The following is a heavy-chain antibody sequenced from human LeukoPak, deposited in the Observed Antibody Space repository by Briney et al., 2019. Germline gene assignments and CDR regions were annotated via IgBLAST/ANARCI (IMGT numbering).Heavy chain of an antibody. CDR1: GYTFTGYY. V-gene: IGHV1-2*02. CDR2: INPNSGGT. CDR3: ARARERYYDSSGQLD. D-gene: IGHD3-22*01. Sequence: GASVKVSCKASGYTFTGYYMHWVRQAPGQGLEWMGWINPNSGGTNYAQKFQGRVTMTRDTSISTAYMELSRLRSEDTAVYYCARARERYYDSSGQLDWGQGTLVTVSS. J-gene: IGHJ4*02.